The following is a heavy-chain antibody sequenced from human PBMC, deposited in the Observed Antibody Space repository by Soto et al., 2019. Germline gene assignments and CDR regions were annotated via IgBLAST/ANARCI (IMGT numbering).Heavy chain of an antibody. D-gene: IGHD6-13*01. CDR2: IYPGDSDT. CDR3: ARVWEKETVAACDY. V-gene: IGHV5-51*01. Sequence: GESLKISCSVSRYTFTNYWIASLRQMPGKGLEWMGIIYPGDSDTRYSPSFQGQVTISVDKSINTDYLQWSSLKASDSAMYYCARVWEKETVAACDYWGQGTLVTVYS. J-gene: IGHJ4*02. CDR1: RYTFTNYW.